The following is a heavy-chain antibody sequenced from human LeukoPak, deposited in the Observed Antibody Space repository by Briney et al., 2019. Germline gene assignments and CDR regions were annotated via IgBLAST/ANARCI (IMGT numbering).Heavy chain of an antibody. CDR1: GFTFTSYS. D-gene: IGHD5-24*01. CDR3: AKDPRVGSRVATPCH. V-gene: IGHV3-23*01. Sequence: GGALTLSCAASGFTFTSYSMSGVRQAPGRGGAGVSAISGSGGSTYYADSVKGRFTISRDNSKSTLSLQVNSLKAEDTAVYYCAKDPRVGSRVATPCHWGQGTLVTVSS. CDR2: ISGSGGST. J-gene: IGHJ4*02.